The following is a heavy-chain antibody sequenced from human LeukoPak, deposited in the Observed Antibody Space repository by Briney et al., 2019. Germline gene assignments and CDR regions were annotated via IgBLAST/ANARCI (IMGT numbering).Heavy chain of an antibody. D-gene: IGHD2-2*01. CDR3: ARDEAVVVPAAIWYYYYYMDV. CDR1: GFTFSSYS. J-gene: IGHJ6*03. V-gene: IGHV3-21*01. CDR2: ISSSSSYI. Sequence: PGGSLRLSCAASGFTFSSYSMNWVRQAPGKGLEWVSSISSSSSYIYYADSVKGRFTISRDNAKNSLYLQMNSLRAEDTAVYYCARDEAVVVPAAIWYYYYYMDVWGKGTTVTVSS.